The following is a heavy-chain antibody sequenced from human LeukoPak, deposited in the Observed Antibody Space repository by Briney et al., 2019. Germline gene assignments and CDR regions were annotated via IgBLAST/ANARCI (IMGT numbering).Heavy chain of an antibody. J-gene: IGHJ5*02. CDR1: GFTYSNYW. CDR2: IEEDGTRE. D-gene: IGHD5-24*01. CDR3: VSQQLAPP. Sequence: GGSLRLSCAASGFTYSNYWKSWVRQAPGKGLEWVANIEEDGTREDYVDSVRGRFTVSRDNANNSVYLQMNSLRAEDTAVYYCVSQQLAPPWGQGTLVTVSS. V-gene: IGHV3-7*01.